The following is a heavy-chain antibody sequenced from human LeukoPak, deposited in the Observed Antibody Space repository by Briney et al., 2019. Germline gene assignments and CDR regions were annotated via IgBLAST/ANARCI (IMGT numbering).Heavy chain of an antibody. Sequence: SETLSLTCTVSGGSISSSYYWGWIRQPPGKGLEWIGGIYYSGSTYYNPSLKSRVTIVIVASKKHFSLMLTAVTDADTAVYYCARTGYSTGWDRFSFVYWGQGTLVTVSS. CDR3: ARTGYSTGWDRFSFVY. CDR1: GGSISSSYY. V-gene: IGHV4-39*02. J-gene: IGHJ4*02. D-gene: IGHD6-19*01. CDR2: IYYSGST.